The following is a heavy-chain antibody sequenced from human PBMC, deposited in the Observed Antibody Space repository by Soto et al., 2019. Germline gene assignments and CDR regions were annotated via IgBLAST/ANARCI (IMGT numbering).Heavy chain of an antibody. J-gene: IGHJ5*02. CDR3: ARVIRGAYYNSPLDT. D-gene: IGHD3-10*01. V-gene: IGHV1-2*02. CDR2: INPYSGGA. CDR1: GYTFTGYF. Sequence: ASVKVSCKASGYTFTGYFMHWVRQAPGPGLEWMGWINPYSGGADYAQSFQGRVTMTRDTSISTVYMELSRLRFDDTAVYYCARVIRGAYYNSPLDTWGQGTVVTVSS.